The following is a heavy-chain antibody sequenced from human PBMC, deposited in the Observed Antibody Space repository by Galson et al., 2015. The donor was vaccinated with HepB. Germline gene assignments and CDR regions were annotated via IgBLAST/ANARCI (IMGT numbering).Heavy chain of an antibody. J-gene: IGHJ6*03. V-gene: IGHV3-21*01. CDR3: ARDRVAGDGGKRLGMDV. CDR1: GFTFSSYS. D-gene: IGHD4-23*01. Sequence: SLRLSCAASGFTFSSYSMNWVRQAPGKGLEWVSSISSSSSYIYYADSVKGRFTISRDNAKNSLYLQMNSLRAEDTAVYYCARDRVAGDGGKRLGMDVWGKGTTVTVSS. CDR2: ISSSSSYI.